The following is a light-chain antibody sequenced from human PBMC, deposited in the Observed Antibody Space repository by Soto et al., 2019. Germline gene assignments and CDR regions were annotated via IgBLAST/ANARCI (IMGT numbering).Light chain of an antibody. CDR2: KAS. CDR3: QQDNSYR. J-gene: IGKJ3*01. Sequence: DIQMTQSPSTLSASVGDRVTITCRASQSISIWLAWYQKKPGKAPKLLIYKASSLESGVPSRFSGSGAGTEFTLAISGLQPDEFATYYCQQDNSYRFGPGTKVDIK. CDR1: QSISIW. V-gene: IGKV1-5*03.